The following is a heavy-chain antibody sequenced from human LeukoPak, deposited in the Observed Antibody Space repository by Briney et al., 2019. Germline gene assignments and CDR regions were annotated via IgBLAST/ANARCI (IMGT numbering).Heavy chain of an antibody. D-gene: IGHD4-17*01. CDR3: ARVVDYGDYRNGFLDC. CDR1: GYTFSIYW. Sequence: GESLKISCKGSGYTFSIYWIGWVRQMPGKGLEWMGIIFPGDSDTRYSPSFQGQVTISVDKSISTAHLQWGSLKASDTAMYYCARVVDYGDYRNGFLDCWGQGTLVTVSS. V-gene: IGHV5-51*01. J-gene: IGHJ4*02. CDR2: IFPGDSDT.